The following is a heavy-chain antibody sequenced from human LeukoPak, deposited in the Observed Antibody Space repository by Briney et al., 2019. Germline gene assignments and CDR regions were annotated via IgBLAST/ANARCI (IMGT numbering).Heavy chain of an antibody. V-gene: IGHV3-48*04. D-gene: IGHD3-22*01. CDR1: GFTFSSYS. Sequence: GGSLRLSCAASGFTFSSYSMNWVRQAPGKGLEWVSYISSSSSTIYYADSVKGRFTISRDNAKTSLYLQMNSLRAEDTAVYYCARSSTTYYYDSGSHYWGQGTLVTVSS. CDR2: ISSSSSTI. CDR3: ARSSTTYYYDSGSHY. J-gene: IGHJ4*02.